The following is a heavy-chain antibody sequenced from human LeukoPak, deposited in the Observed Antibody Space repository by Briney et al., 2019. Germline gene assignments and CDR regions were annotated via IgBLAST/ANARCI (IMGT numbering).Heavy chain of an antibody. V-gene: IGHV1-46*01. CDR1: GYTFTSYY. J-gene: IGHJ6*03. Sequence: ASVKVSCKASGYTFTSYYMHWVRPAPGQGLEWMGIINPSGGSTGYAQKFQGRVTMTRDMSTSTVYMELSSLRSEDTAVYYCARHQRDDYLRHYYYYMDVWGKGTTVTISS. CDR3: ARHQRDDYLRHYYYYMDV. CDR2: INPSGGST. D-gene: IGHD2/OR15-2a*01.